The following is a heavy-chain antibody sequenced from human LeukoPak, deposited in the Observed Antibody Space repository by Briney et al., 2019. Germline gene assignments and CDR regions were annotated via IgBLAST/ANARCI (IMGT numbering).Heavy chain of an antibody. CDR1: GFTLSSYG. CDR3: AKAVYGSGSYGDY. V-gene: IGHV3-30*18. CDR2: MSYDGSNK. J-gene: IGHJ4*02. Sequence: GRSLRLSCAASGFTLSSYGMHWVRQAPGKGLEWVAIMSYDGSNKYYADSVKGRFTISRDNSKNTLYLQMNSLRAEDTAVYYCAKAVYGSGSYGDYWGQGTLVTVSS. D-gene: IGHD3-10*01.